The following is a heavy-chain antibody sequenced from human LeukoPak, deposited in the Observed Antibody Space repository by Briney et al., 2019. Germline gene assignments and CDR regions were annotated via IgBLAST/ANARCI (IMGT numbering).Heavy chain of an antibody. CDR3: ARDLFDAQRRGFTMTVPYFDY. D-gene: IGHD3-22*01. Sequence: GKSLRLSCAASGFTFSGYGMHWVRQAPGKGLEWVTVIWSDGSSKYYADSVKGRFTISRDNSKNTLYLQMNSLRAEDTAVYYCARDLFDAQRRGFTMTVPYFDYWGQGTLVTVSS. CDR1: GFTFSGYG. J-gene: IGHJ4*02. V-gene: IGHV3-33*01. CDR2: IWSDGSSK.